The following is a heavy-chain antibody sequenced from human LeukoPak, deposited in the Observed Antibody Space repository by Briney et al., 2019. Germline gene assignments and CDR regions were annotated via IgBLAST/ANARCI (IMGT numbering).Heavy chain of an antibody. Sequence: SETLSLTCTVSGGSVSSTTYCWGWIRQPPGKGLEWIGSIPYSGSTYYNPSLKSRVTISVDTSKNQFSLNLSSVTAADTAVYYCARVSVGATRYYFDYWGQGTLVTVSS. CDR3: ARVSVGATRYYFDY. D-gene: IGHD1-26*01. CDR1: GGSVSSTTYC. J-gene: IGHJ4*02. CDR2: IPYSGST. V-gene: IGHV4-39*07.